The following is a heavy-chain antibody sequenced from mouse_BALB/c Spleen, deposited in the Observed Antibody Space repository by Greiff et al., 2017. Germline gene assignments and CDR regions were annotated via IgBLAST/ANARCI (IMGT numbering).Heavy chain of an antibody. Sequence: VQLQQSGAELVRSGASVKLSCTASGFNIKDYYMHWVKQRPEQGLEWIGWIDPENGDTEYAPKFQGKATMTADTSSNTAYLQLSSLTSEDTAVYYCARKSLYGNSDYWGQGTTLTVSS. CDR3: ARKSLYGNSDY. J-gene: IGHJ2*01. CDR1: GFNIKDYY. CDR2: IDPENGDT. V-gene: IGHV14-4*02. D-gene: IGHD2-1*01.